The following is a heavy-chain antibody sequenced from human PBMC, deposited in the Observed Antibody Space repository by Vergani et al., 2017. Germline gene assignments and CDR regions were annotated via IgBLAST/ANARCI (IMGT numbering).Heavy chain of an antibody. CDR2: IYSRGST. V-gene: IGHV3-53*04. CDR1: GFTVSTNY. J-gene: IGHJ4*02. CDR3: ASIIAAAI. D-gene: IGHD6-13*01. Sequence: EVQLVESGGGLVQPGGSLRLSCAASGFTVSTNYMGWVRQAPGKGLEWVSVIYSRGSTYYADSVKGRFTISRHNSKNTRDLQMNSLRAEDTAVYYCASIIAAAIWGQGTLVTVSS.